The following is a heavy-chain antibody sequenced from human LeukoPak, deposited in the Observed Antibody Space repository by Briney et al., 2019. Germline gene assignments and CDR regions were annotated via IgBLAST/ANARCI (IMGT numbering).Heavy chain of an antibody. CDR3: ARDRHRAILTGPHWFDP. CDR1: GYTFTSYG. D-gene: IGHD3-9*01. J-gene: IGHJ5*02. CDR2: ISAYNGNT. V-gene: IGHV1-18*01. Sequence: GASVKVSCKASGYTFTSYGICWVRQAPGQGLEWMGWISAYNGNTNYAQKLQGRVTMTTDTSTSTAYMELRSLRSDDTAVYYCARDRHRAILTGPHWFDPWGQGTLVTVSS.